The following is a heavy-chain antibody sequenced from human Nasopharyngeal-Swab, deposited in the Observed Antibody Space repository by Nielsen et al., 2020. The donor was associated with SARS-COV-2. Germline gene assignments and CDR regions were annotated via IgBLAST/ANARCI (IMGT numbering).Heavy chain of an antibody. V-gene: IGHV4-39*01. Sequence: RQAPGKGLEWIGSIYYSGSTYYNPSLKSRVTISVDTSKNQFSLKLSSVTAADTAVYYCARHFQDVTIFGVVIPGDYMDVWGKGTTGTVSS. CDR2: IYYSGST. D-gene: IGHD3-3*01. CDR3: ARHFQDVTIFGVVIPGDYMDV. J-gene: IGHJ6*03.